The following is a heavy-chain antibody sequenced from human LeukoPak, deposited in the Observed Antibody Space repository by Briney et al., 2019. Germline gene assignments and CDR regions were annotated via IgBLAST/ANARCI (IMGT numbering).Heavy chain of an antibody. D-gene: IGHD4/OR15-4a*01. J-gene: IGHJ5*02. CDR1: GFTFSSYA. Sequence: GSLRLSCAASGFTFSSYAMGWVRQAPGKGLEWVSAISGSCGSTYYADSVKGRFTISRDNSKNTLYLQMNSLRAEDTAVYYCAPRPNYGAPFNPSKDNWFDPWGQGTLVTVSS. CDR2: ISGSCGST. V-gene: IGHV3-23*01. CDR3: APRPNYGAPFNPSKDNWFDP.